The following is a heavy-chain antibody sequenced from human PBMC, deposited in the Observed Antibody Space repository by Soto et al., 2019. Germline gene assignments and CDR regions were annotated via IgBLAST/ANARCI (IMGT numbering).Heavy chain of an antibody. V-gene: IGHV4-31*03. CDR3: ASTYSSSWYVEPNWFDP. J-gene: IGHJ5*02. D-gene: IGHD6-13*01. CDR2: IYYSGST. Sequence: TLSLTCTVSGGSISSGGYYWSWIRQHPGKGLEWIGYIYYSGSTYYNPSLKSRVTISVDTSKNQFSLKLSSVTAADTAVYYCASTYSSSWYVEPNWFDPWGQGTLVTVSS. CDR1: GGSISSGGYY.